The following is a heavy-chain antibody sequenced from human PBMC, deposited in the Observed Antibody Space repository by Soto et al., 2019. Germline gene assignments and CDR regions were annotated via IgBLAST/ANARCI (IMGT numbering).Heavy chain of an antibody. J-gene: IGHJ4*02. D-gene: IGHD3-22*01. Sequence: PSETLSLTCTVSGGSISSSSYYWGWIRQPPGKGLEWIGSIYYSGSTYYNPSLKSRVTISVDTSKNQFSLKLSSVTAADTAVYYCLHGSGWKDFYDRGQRTSVTVSA. CDR3: LHGSGWKDFYD. CDR2: IYYSGST. CDR1: GGSISSSSYY. V-gene: IGHV4-39*01.